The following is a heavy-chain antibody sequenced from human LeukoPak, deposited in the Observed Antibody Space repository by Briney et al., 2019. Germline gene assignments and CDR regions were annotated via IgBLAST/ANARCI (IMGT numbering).Heavy chain of an antibody. Sequence: GGSLRLSCAASGFTFSSYAMSWVRQAPGKGLEWVSAIRGSGGSTYYADYVKGRFTNSRDNSKNTLYLQMNSLRAEDTAVYYCAKDRYDFWGYYYGMDVWGQGATVTVSS. CDR3: AKDRYDFWGYYYGMDV. D-gene: IGHD3-3*01. CDR1: GFTFSSYA. CDR2: IRGSGGST. V-gene: IGHV3-23*01. J-gene: IGHJ6*02.